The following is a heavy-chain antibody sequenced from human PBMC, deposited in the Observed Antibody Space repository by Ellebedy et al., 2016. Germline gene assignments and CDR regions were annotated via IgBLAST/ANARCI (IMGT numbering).Heavy chain of an antibody. J-gene: IGHJ4*02. CDR1: GYTFTSYD. CDR3: ARGGYSYGSGDFDY. CDR2: MNPNSGNT. D-gene: IGHD5-18*01. Sequence: ASVKVSCKASGYTFTSYDINWVRQATGQGLEWMGWMNPNSGNTGYAQKFQGRVTMTRNTSISTTYMELSSLRSEDTAVYYCARGGYSYGSGDFDYWGQGTLVTVSS. V-gene: IGHV1-8*01.